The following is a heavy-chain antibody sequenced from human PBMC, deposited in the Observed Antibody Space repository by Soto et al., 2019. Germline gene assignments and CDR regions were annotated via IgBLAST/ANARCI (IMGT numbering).Heavy chain of an antibody. CDR1: GGTFGGHG. CDR2: FIAMLGTP. J-gene: IGHJ4*02. V-gene: IGHV1-69*13. CDR3: ARGAMANFDY. D-gene: IGHD5-18*01. Sequence: SVKVSCKASGGTFGGHGIAWVRQAPGQGLEWMGGFIAMLGTPTYAKKVQGRATITADESLTSSYLELRSLRSEDTAMYFCARGAMANFDYWGQGTVVTVSS.